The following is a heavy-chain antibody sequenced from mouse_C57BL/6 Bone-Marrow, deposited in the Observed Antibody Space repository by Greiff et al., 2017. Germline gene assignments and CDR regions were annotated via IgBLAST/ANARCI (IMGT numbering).Heavy chain of an antibody. CDR1: GYTFTSYW. J-gene: IGHJ1*03. CDR2: IYPGSGST. V-gene: IGHV1-55*01. Sequence: QVQLQQPGAELVKPGASVKMSCKASGYTFTSYWITWVKQRPGQGLEWIGDIYPGSGSTNYNEKFKSKATLTVDTSSSTAYMQLSSRTSEDSAVYCCARYYGNYDWYFDVWGTGTTVTVSS. D-gene: IGHD2-1*01. CDR3: ARYYGNYDWYFDV.